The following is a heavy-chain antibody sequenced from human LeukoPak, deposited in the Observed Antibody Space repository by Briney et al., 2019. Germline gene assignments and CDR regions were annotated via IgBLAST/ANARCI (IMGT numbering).Heavy chain of an antibody. V-gene: IGHV3-9*01. D-gene: IGHD3-10*01. J-gene: IGHJ4*02. CDR2: ISWNSGII. CDR3: ATALPMAPFDY. CDR1: GFTFDIYA. Sequence: GGSLRLSCAASGFTFDIYAMHWVRQAPGKGLEWVSGISWNSGIIDYADSVKGRFTISRDNAKNSLSLQMNSLRAEDTALYYCATALPMAPFDYWGQGTLVTVSS.